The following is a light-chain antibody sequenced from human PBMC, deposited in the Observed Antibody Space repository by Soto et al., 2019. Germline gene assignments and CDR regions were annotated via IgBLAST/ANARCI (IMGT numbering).Light chain of an antibody. CDR1: QSISSY. Sequence: DIQITQSPSTLSASVGDRVTITCRASQSISSYLNWYRQKPGKAPKLLIYAASSLQSGVPSRFSGSGSGTDCTLTISSLQPEDFAVYYCQQRSNWTLTFGGGTKVDIK. CDR2: AAS. CDR3: QQRSNWTLT. V-gene: IGKV1-39*01. J-gene: IGKJ4*01.